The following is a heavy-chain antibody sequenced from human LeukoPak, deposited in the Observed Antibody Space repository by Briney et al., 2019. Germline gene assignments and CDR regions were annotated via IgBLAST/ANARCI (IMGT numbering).Heavy chain of an antibody. V-gene: IGHV3-30-3*01. CDR1: GFTFSSYA. D-gene: IGHD3-22*01. CDR2: ISYDGSNK. Sequence: GRSLRLSCAASGFTFSSYAMHWVRQAPGKGLEWVAVISYDGSNKYYADSVKGRFTISRDNSKNTLCLQMNSLRAEDTAVYYCAGDYYDSSGKDAFDIWGQGTMVTVSS. J-gene: IGHJ3*02. CDR3: AGDYYDSSGKDAFDI.